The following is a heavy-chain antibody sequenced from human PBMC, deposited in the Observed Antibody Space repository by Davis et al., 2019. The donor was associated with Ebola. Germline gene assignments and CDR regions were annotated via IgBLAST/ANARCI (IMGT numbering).Heavy chain of an antibody. Sequence: ASVKVSCKASGYTFTSYAMHWVRQAPGQRLEWMGWFNAGNGNTKYSQKFQGRVTITRDTSASTAYMELSSLRSEDTAVYYSARVAYCSGGSCPPGPYYYGMDVWGQGTTVTVSS. CDR2: FNAGNGNT. V-gene: IGHV1-3*01. D-gene: IGHD2-15*01. CDR3: ARVAYCSGGSCPPGPYYYGMDV. CDR1: GYTFTSYA. J-gene: IGHJ6*02.